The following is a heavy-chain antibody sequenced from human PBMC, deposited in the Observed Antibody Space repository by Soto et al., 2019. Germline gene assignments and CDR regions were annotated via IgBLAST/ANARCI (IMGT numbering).Heavy chain of an antibody. CDR3: ARGLYPLGYCSGGSCYSGNWFDP. J-gene: IGHJ5*02. D-gene: IGHD2-15*01. CDR2: INPNSGGT. CDR1: GYTFNGYY. Sequence: GASVKVSCKASGYTFNGYYMHWVRQAPGQGLEWMGWINPNSGGTNYAQKFQGWVTMTRDTSISTAYMELSRLRSDDTAVYYCARGLYPLGYCSGGSCYSGNWFDPWGQGTLVTVSS. V-gene: IGHV1-2*04.